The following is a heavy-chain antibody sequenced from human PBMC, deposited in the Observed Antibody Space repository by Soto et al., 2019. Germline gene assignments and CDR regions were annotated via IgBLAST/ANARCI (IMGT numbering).Heavy chain of an antibody. CDR1: GYTLTELS. V-gene: IGHV1-24*01. CDR3: ATDVDPYNWNLLDY. CDR2: FDPEDGET. J-gene: IGHJ4*02. Sequence: ASVKVSCKVSGYTLTELSMHWVRQAPGKGLEWMGGFDPEDGETIYAQKFQGRVTMTEDTSTDTAYMELSSLRSEDTAVYYCATDVDPYNWNLLDYWGQGTLVTVSS. D-gene: IGHD1-7*01.